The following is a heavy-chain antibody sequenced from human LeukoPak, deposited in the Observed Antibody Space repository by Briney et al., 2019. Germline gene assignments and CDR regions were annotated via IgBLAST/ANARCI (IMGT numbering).Heavy chain of an antibody. CDR2: ISAYNGNT. D-gene: IGHD3-22*01. CDR1: GYTFTSYG. V-gene: IGHV1-18*01. Sequence: ASVKVSCKASGYTFTSYGISWVRQAPGQGLEWMGWISAYNGNTNYAQKLQGRVTMTTDTSTSTAYMELRSLRSDDTAVYYCARDTPDYYDSSGPNWFDPWGQGTLVTVSS. CDR3: ARDTPDYYDSSGPNWFDP. J-gene: IGHJ5*02.